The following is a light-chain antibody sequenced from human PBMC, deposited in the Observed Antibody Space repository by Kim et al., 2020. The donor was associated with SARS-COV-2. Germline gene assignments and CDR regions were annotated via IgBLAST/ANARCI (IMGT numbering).Light chain of an antibody. Sequence: SSELTQPPSVSVSPGQTARITCSGDALPKQYAYWFQQKAGQAPVVVIYEDTERPSGIPERFSGSTSGTTVTLTIRGVQAEDEADYYCQSADSSDTFWVFGGGTQLTVL. CDR2: EDT. CDR1: ALPKQY. V-gene: IGLV3-25*03. J-gene: IGLJ3*02. CDR3: QSADSSDTFWV.